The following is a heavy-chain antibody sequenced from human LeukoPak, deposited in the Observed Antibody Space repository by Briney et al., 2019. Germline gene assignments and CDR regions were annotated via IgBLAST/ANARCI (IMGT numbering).Heavy chain of an antibody. V-gene: IGHV4-59*01. J-gene: IGHJ6*02. D-gene: IGHD1-26*01. Sequence: PSETLSLTCSVSDGSINSYYWNWIRRPPGKGLEWIGYIYYNGNTNYSPSLKSRVTMSVDTSKNLFSLKVSSVTAANTAVYYCARGRSNYYGMDVWGQGTTVTVSS. CDR2: IYYNGNT. CDR1: DGSINSYY. CDR3: ARGRSNYYGMDV.